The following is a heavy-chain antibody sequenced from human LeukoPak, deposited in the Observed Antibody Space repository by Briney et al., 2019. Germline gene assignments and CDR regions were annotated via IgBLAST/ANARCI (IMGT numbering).Heavy chain of an antibody. J-gene: IGHJ6*03. Sequence: SETLSLTCTVSGGSISSYYWSWIRQPPGKGLEWIGYIYHSGSTNYNPSLKSRVTISVDTSKNQFSLKLSSVTAADTAVYYCARGLGYCSSTSCYDYYYMDVWGKGTTVTISS. D-gene: IGHD2-2*01. CDR3: ARGLGYCSSTSCYDYYYMDV. CDR2: IYHSGST. V-gene: IGHV4-59*01. CDR1: GGSISSYY.